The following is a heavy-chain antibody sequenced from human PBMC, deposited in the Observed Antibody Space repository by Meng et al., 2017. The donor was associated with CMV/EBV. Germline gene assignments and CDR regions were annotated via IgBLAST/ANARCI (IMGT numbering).Heavy chain of an antibody. CDR1: GGSIRSSSYY. D-gene: IGHD6-19*01. V-gene: IGHV4-39*07. J-gene: IGHJ4*02. CDR3: ARDSAVAGVVDY. CDR2: IYYSGST. Sequence: ERQESSPVLGKPSETLSLICTVSGGSIRSSSYYWGWIRQPPGKGLEWIGSIYYSGSTYYNPSLKSRVTISVDTSKNQFSLKLSSVTAADTAVYYCARDSAVAGVVDYWGQGTLVTVSS.